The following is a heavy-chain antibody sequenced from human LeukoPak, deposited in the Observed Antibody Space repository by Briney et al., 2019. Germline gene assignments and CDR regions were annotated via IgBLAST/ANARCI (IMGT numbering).Heavy chain of an antibody. D-gene: IGHD6-13*01. CDR2: ISASNGNT. J-gene: IGHJ4*02. Sequence: ASVKVSCKASGYTSTSYGVSWVRQAPGQGLEWMGWISASNGNTNYAQNLQDRVTMTTATSTSTAYMELRSLRSDDTAGYYCARYPLSYSSNWHYYFDYWGQGTLLTVSS. CDR1: GYTSTSYG. V-gene: IGHV1-18*01. CDR3: ARYPLSYSSNWHYYFDY.